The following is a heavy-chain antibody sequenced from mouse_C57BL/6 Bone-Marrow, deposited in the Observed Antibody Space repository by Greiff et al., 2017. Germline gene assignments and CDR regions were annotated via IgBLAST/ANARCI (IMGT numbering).Heavy chain of an antibody. CDR2: IYPRSGNT. CDR1: GYTFTSSG. D-gene: IGHD1-1*01. V-gene: IGHV1-81*01. J-gene: IGHJ4*01. CDR3: ARSSYYGSSRYYAMDY. Sequence: QVQLQQSGAELARPGASVKLSCKASGYTFTSSGISWVKQRTGQGLEWIGEIYPRSGNTYYNEKFKGKATLTADKSSSTAYMELRSLTSEDSAVYFCARSSYYGSSRYYAMDYWGQGTSVTVSS.